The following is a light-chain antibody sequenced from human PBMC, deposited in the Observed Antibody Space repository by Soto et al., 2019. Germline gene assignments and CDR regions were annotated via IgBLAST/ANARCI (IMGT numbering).Light chain of an antibody. J-gene: IGLJ2*01. CDR3: ASWDNNLSAVI. Sequence: QSVLTQPPSVSAAPGQKVTISCSGSSSNIGNNYVSWYQQLPGTAPKLLIYENNKRPSGVPDRLSGSKSGTSATLGITGLQTGDEADYYCASWDNNLSAVIFGGGTKLTVL. CDR1: SSNIGNNY. V-gene: IGLV1-51*02. CDR2: ENN.